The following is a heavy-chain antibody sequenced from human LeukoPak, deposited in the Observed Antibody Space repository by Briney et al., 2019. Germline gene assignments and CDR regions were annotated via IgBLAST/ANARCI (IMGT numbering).Heavy chain of an antibody. D-gene: IGHD1-26*01. Sequence: PSETLSLTCTVSGGSISGSYWNWIRQPPGKGLEWIGYIYYSGSTNYNPSLKSRVTISVDTSKNQFSLKLSSVTAADTAVYYCASLSSGGYNWFDPWGRGTLVTVSS. CDR3: ASLSSGGYNWFDP. CDR2: IYYSGST. CDR1: GGSISGSY. J-gene: IGHJ5*02. V-gene: IGHV4-59*01.